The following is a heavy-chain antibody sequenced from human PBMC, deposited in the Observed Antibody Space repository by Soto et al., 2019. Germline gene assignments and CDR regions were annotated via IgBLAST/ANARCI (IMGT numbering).Heavy chain of an antibody. V-gene: IGHV3-23*01. CDR3: AHPRGYGVFDAYDI. D-gene: IGHD4-17*01. Sequence: GGSLRLSCAAPGFTFSTYDMSWVRQAPGKGLEWVSAISAGGGSTYYADSVKGRFTISRDNSINTLYMQMNSLRTEDTAVYYCAHPRGYGVFDAYDIWGQGAMVTVSS. CDR2: ISAGGGST. J-gene: IGHJ3*02. CDR1: GFTFSTYD.